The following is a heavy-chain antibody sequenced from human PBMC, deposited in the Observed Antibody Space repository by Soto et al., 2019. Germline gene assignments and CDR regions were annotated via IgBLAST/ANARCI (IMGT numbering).Heavy chain of an antibody. V-gene: IGHV3-30-3*01. D-gene: IGHD6-13*01. CDR2: ISYDGSNK. J-gene: IGHJ1*01. CDR1: GFTFSSYA. CDR3: AREPGIAAAGEVYFQH. Sequence: QVQLVESGGGVVQPGRSLRLSCAASGFTFSSYAMHWVRQAPGKGLEWVAVISYDGSNKYYADSVKGRFTISRDNSKNTLYLQMNSLRAEDTAVYYCAREPGIAAAGEVYFQHWGQGTLVTVSS.